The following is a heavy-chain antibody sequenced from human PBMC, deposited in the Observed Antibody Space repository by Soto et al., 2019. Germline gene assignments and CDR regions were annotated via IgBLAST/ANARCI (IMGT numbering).Heavy chain of an antibody. D-gene: IGHD7-27*01. Sequence: QVQLQQWGAGLLKPSETLSLTCAVYGGSFSGYYWSWIRQPPGKGLEWIGEINHSGSTNYNPSLKSRVTISVDTSKNQFSLKLSSVTAADTAVYYCARGPSGDKVDYWGQGTLVTVSS. CDR3: ARGPSGDKVDY. CDR1: GGSFSGYY. CDR2: INHSGST. J-gene: IGHJ4*02. V-gene: IGHV4-34*01.